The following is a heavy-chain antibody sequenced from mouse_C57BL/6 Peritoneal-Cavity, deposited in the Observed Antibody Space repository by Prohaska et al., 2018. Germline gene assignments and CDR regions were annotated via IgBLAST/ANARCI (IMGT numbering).Heavy chain of an antibody. CDR1: GIDFSRYW. CDR3: ASNYPFAY. V-gene: IGHV4-1*01. Sequence: EVMLLQSGGGPVQTGGSLKLSCAASGIDFSRYWMSWVRRAPGKGLEWIGEINPDSSTINDAPSLKDTFIIVRDNAKNTLYLQMSKVRSEDTARYYCASNYPFAYWGQGTLVTVSA. D-gene: IGHD2-1*01. J-gene: IGHJ3*01. CDR2: INPDSSTI.